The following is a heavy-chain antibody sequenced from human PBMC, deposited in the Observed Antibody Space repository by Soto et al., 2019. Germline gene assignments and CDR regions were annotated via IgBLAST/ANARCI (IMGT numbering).Heavy chain of an antibody. Sequence: QVQGVQSGVEVRRPGYSVKVSCKASGDTFKNCVISWVRQAPGQGLEWMGGIITLFGTTDFAQRFQGRLTITKDESTTTAYMVLTRLRSEETAKYYCAAERGFGKLSVGWVQGTTVIVSS. J-gene: IGHJ6*02. D-gene: IGHD3-10*01. CDR1: GDTFKNCV. CDR3: AAERGFGKLSVG. CDR2: IITLFGTT. V-gene: IGHV1-69*01.